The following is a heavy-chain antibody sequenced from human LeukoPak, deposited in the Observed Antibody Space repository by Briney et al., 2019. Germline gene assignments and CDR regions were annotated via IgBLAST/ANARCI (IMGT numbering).Heavy chain of an antibody. CDR2: IIPIFGTA. CDR3: ARGMGAPYYYYYYMDV. Sequence: ASVKVSCKASGGTFSSYAISWVRQAPGQGLEWMGRIIPIFGTANYAQKFQGRVTITMDESTSTAYMELSSLRSEDTAVYYCARGMGAPYYYYYYMDVWGKGTTVTVSS. V-gene: IGHV1-69*05. D-gene: IGHD1-26*01. CDR1: GGTFSSYA. J-gene: IGHJ6*03.